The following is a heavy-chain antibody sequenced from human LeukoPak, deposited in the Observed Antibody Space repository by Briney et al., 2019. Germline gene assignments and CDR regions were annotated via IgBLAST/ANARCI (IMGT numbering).Heavy chain of an antibody. CDR2: IYYSGST. Sequence: SETLSLTCTVSGGSISSYYWSWIRQPPGKGLEWVGYIYYSGSTNYNPSLKSRVTISVDTSKNQLSLKLSSVTAADTAVYYCARHADLGYDFWSGYYKFDYYYYGMDVWGQGTTVTVSS. V-gene: IGHV4-59*08. CDR1: GGSISSYY. CDR3: ARHADLGYDFWSGYYKFDYYYYGMDV. D-gene: IGHD3-3*01. J-gene: IGHJ6*02.